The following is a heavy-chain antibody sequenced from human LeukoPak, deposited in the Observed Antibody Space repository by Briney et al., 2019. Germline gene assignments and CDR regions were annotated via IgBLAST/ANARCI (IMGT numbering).Heavy chain of an antibody. CDR2: IKSDGKT. CDR3: ARAPSEVGGYYPEYFRH. Sequence: GGSLRLSCEASGFTFSRYWMHWVRQAPGKGLVWVSRIKSDGKTNYAGSVKGRFTISRDNAKNTVSLQMDSLRAEDTGVYYCARAPSEVGGYYPEYFRHWGQGTLVTVSS. V-gene: IGHV3-74*01. D-gene: IGHD3-22*01. J-gene: IGHJ1*01. CDR1: GFTFSRYW.